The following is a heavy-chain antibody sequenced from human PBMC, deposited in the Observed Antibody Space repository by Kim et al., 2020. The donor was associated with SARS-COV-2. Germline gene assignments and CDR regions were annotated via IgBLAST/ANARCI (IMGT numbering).Heavy chain of an antibody. D-gene: IGHD3-3*01. CDR3: AKAPDDFWSGYYMYYFDY. CDR1: GFTFSSYA. CDR2: ISGSGGST. J-gene: IGHJ4*02. V-gene: IGHV3-23*01. Sequence: GGSLRLSCAASGFTFSSYAMSWVRQAPGKGLEWVSAISGSGGSTYYADSVKGRFTISRDNSKNTLYLQMNSLRAEDTAVYYCAKAPDDFWSGYYMYYFDYWGQGTLVTVSS.